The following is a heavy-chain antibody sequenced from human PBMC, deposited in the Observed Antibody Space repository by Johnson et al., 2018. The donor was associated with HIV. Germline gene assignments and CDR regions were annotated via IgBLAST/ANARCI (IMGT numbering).Heavy chain of an antibody. D-gene: IGHD3-10*01. CDR3: CYGSGTYDGPAFDI. CDR2: ISYDGSNK. J-gene: IGHJ3*02. Sequence: VQLVEFGGGVVQPGGSLRLSCAASGFTFSSYWMHWVRQAPGKGLEWVAVISYDGSNKYYADSMKGRFTISRDNSKNTLYLQMNSLIPEDTAVYYCCYGSGTYDGPAFDIWGQGTVVIVSS. V-gene: IGHV3-30*03. CDR1: GFTFSSYW.